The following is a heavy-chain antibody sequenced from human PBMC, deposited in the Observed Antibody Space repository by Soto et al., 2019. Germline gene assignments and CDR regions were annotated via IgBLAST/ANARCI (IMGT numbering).Heavy chain of an antibody. CDR2: IFYSGST. CDR1: GGSINTYY. Sequence: SETLSLTCTVSGGSINTYYRSWIRQPPGKGLEWIGNIFYSGSTNDNPSLQSRVTITKDPHKNPFSLKLTPVTATDTAAYHSGRVFTDFMSQFEHDAFDIRRQGTM. V-gene: IGHV4-59*12. J-gene: IGHJ3*02. CDR3: GRVFTDFMSQFEHDAFDI. D-gene: IGHD3-16*01.